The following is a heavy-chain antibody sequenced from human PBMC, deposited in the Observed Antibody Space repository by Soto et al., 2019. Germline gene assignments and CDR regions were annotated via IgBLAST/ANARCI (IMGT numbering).Heavy chain of an antibody. CDR2: IYYSGST. CDR1: GGSISSYY. V-gene: IGHV4-59*01. J-gene: IGHJ5*02. CDR3: ARRMTGPNWFDP. Sequence: QVQLQESGPGLVKPSETLSLTCTVSGGSISSYYWSWIRQPPGKGLEWIGYIYYSGSTNYNPSLKSRVTISVDTSKTQFPRKLSSVPAADTAVYYWARRMTGPNWFDPGGQGTLVTVSS.